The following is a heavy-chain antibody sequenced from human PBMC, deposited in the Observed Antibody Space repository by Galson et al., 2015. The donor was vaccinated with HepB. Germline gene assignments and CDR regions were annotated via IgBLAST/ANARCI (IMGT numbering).Heavy chain of an antibody. Sequence: SLRLSCAASGFTFGTYWMSWVRQAPGKGLEWVANIEQDESEKDFVDSVKGRFTISRDNSNNSQFLQMNSLRVEGTAVYYCARWRWRMGNFAFDLWGQGTMVTVSS. CDR3: ARWRWRMGNFAFDL. CDR1: GFTFGTYW. V-gene: IGHV3-7*01. D-gene: IGHD1-7*01. CDR2: IEQDESEK. J-gene: IGHJ3*01.